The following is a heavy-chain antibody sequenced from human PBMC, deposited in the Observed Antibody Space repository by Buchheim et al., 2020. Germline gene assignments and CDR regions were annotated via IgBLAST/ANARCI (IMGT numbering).Heavy chain of an antibody. D-gene: IGHD2-2*01. Sequence: EVQLVESGGGLVKPGGSLRLSCAASGFTFSSYSMNWVRQAPGKGLEWVSSISSSSSYIYYADSVQGRFTNSRDNAKNSLYLQMNSLRAEDTAVYYCAVAVASSTSCTPDYWGQGTL. CDR3: AVAVASSTSCTPDY. V-gene: IGHV3-21*01. CDR2: ISSSSSYI. J-gene: IGHJ4*02. CDR1: GFTFSSYS.